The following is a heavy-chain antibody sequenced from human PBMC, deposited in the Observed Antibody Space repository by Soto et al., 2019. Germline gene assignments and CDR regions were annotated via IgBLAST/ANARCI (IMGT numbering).Heavy chain of an antibody. CDR1: GYTFTSYY. Sequence: ASVKVSCKASGYTFTSYYMHWVRQAPGQGLEWMGIINPSGGSTSYAQKFQGRVTMTRDTSTSTVYMELSSLRSEDTAVYYCARGGTRYCSGGSCYPNYWGQGTLVTVSS. J-gene: IGHJ4*02. D-gene: IGHD2-15*01. CDR2: INPSGGST. V-gene: IGHV1-46*01. CDR3: ARGGTRYCSGGSCYPNY.